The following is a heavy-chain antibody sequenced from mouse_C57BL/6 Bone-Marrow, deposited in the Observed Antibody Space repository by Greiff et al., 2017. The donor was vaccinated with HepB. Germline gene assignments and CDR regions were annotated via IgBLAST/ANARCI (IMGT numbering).Heavy chain of an antibody. V-gene: IGHV2-9-1*01. CDR2: IWTGGGT. Sequence: VQLMESGPGLVAPSQCLSITCTVSGFSLTSYAISWVRQPPGKGLEWLGVIWTGGGTNYNSALKSRVSISKDNSKSQVYLKMNSLQTDDTAMYYCARDDGYRAWFAYWGQGTLVTVSA. J-gene: IGHJ3*01. CDR1: GFSLTSYA. D-gene: IGHD2-3*01. CDR3: ARDDGYRAWFAY.